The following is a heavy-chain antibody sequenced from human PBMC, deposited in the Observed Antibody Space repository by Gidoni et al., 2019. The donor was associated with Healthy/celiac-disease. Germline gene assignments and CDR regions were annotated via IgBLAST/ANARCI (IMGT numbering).Heavy chain of an antibody. CDR3: AKDLGAFSSGWDDAFDI. Sequence: EVQLLVSGGGLVQPGGYLRLSCAASGFTFSSYAMSWVRQAPGKGLEWVSAISGSGGSTYYADSVKGRFTISRDNSKNTLYLQMNSLRAEDTAVYYCAKDLGAFSSGWDDAFDIWGQGTMVTVSS. V-gene: IGHV3-23*01. J-gene: IGHJ3*02. CDR1: GFTFSSYA. D-gene: IGHD6-19*01. CDR2: ISGSGGST.